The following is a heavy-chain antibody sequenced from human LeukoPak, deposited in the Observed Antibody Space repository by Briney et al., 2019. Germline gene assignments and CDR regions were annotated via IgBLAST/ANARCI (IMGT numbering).Heavy chain of an antibody. V-gene: IGHV3-33*06. D-gene: IGHD6-13*01. CDR1: GFSFSSYG. J-gene: IGHJ4*02. Sequence: PGGSLRLSCAASGFSFSSYGMHWVRQAPGKGLEWVAVIWYDGSNKYYADSVKGRFTISRDNSKNTLYLQMNSLRAEDTAVYYCAKDPGQQLVRYYFDYWGQGTLVTVSS. CDR2: IWYDGSNK. CDR3: AKDPGQQLVRYYFDY.